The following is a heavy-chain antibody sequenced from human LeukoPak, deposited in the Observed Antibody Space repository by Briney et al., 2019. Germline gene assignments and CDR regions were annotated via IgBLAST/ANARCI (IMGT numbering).Heavy chain of an antibody. J-gene: IGHJ4*02. CDR3: ARDRSFDDIFDY. CDR1: GGSISSSSYY. V-gene: IGHV4-39*07. Sequence: SETLSLTRTVSGGSISSSSYYWGWIRQPPGKGLEWVGSIYYSGSTYYNPSLKSRVTISVDTSKNQFSLKLTSVTAADTAVYYCARDRSFDDIFDYWGQGTLVTVSS. D-gene: IGHD3-9*01. CDR2: IYYSGST.